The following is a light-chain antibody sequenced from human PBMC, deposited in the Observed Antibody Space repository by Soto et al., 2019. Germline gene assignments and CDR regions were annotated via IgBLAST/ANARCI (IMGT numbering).Light chain of an antibody. CDR2: AAY. J-gene: IGKJ1*01. CDR1: QDIRNH. CDR3: LQHDSYTRT. V-gene: IGKV1-17*01. Sequence: DIQMTQSPSSLSASVGDRVSIPCRASQDIRNHLGWFQHKPGKAPKRLIYAAYSLESGVPSRFSGSGSGTEFTLTISSLQAEDFATYYCLQHDSYTRTFGQGTKVDIK.